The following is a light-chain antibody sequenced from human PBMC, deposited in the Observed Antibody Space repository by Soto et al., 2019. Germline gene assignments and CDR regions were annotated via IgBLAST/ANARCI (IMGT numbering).Light chain of an antibody. V-gene: IGKV3-20*01. J-gene: IGKJ5*01. Sequence: ENVLTQSPGTPSFSPGGKATPSRRARQSVSSSYLAWYQQKPGQAPRLLIYGASSRATGIPDRFSGSGSGTDFTLTISRLEPEDFAVYYCQQYGSHRITFGQGTRLEIK. CDR1: QSVSSSY. CDR3: QQYGSHRIT. CDR2: GAS.